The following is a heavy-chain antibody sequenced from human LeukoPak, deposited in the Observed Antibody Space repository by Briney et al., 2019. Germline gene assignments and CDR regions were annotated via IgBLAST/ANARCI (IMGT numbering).Heavy chain of an antibody. D-gene: IGHD3-10*01. CDR1: GFTFSSYG. V-gene: IGHV3-30*18. Sequence: PGGSLRLSCAASGFTFSSYGMHWVRQAPGKGLEWVAVISYDGSDKYYADSVKGRFTISRDNSKNTLYLQMNSLRAEDTAVYYCAKHSYYYGSGTYYNVDYWGQGTLVTVSS. J-gene: IGHJ4*02. CDR2: ISYDGSDK. CDR3: AKHSYYYGSGTYYNVDY.